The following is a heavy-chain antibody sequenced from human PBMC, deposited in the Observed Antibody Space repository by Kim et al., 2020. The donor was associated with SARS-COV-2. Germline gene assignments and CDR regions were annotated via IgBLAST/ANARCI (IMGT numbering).Heavy chain of an antibody. CDR3: ARDNYYDSSGIDY. Sequence: GGSLRLSCAASGFTVSSNYMSWVRQAPGKGLEWVSVIYSGGSTYYADSVKGRFTISRDNSKNTLYLQMNILRAEDTAVYYCARDNYYDSSGIDYWGQGTLVTVSS. CDR1: GFTVSSNY. CDR2: IYSGGST. D-gene: IGHD3-22*01. V-gene: IGHV3-66*01. J-gene: IGHJ4*02.